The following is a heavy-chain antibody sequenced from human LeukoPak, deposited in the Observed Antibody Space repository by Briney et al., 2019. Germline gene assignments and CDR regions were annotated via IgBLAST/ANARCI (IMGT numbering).Heavy chain of an antibody. Sequence: SQTLSLTCTVSGGSISSGDYYWSWIRQPPGKGLEWIGYIYYSGSTYYNPSLKSRVTISVDTSKNQFSLKLSSVTAADTAVYYCARAGGPHCSSTSCHAFDIWGQGAMVTVSS. CDR2: IYYSGST. J-gene: IGHJ3*02. CDR1: GGSISSGDYY. V-gene: IGHV4-30-4*08. CDR3: ARAGGPHCSSTSCHAFDI. D-gene: IGHD2-2*01.